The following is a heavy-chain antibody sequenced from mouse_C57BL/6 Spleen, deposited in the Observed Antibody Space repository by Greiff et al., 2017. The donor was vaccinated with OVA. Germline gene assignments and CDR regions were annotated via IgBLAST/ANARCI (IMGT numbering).Heavy chain of an antibody. CDR3: AARVYDHTVPYYFDY. V-gene: IGHV1-81*01. CDR2: IYPRSGNT. Sequence: QVQLKESGAELARPGASVKLSCKASGYTFTSYGISWVKQRTGQGLEWIGEIYPRSGNTYYNEKFKGKATLTADKSSSTVYMQLRSLTSEDPAVYFGAARVYDHTVPYYFDYWGQGTTLTVSS. J-gene: IGHJ2*01. CDR1: GYTFTSYG. D-gene: IGHD1-1*01.